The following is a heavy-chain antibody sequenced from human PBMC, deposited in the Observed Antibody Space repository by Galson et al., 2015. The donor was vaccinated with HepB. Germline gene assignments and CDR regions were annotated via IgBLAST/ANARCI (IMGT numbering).Heavy chain of an antibody. J-gene: IGHJ2*01. D-gene: IGHD3-22*01. CDR3: ARDLYDSSGYYRRAGYFDL. CDR2: ISYDGSNK. Sequence: SLRLSCAASGFTFSSYAMHWVRQAPGKGLEWVAVISYDGSNKYYADSVKGRFTISRDNSKNTLYLQMNSLRAEDTAVYYCARDLYDSSGYYRRAGYFDLWGRGTLVTVSS. CDR1: GFTFSSYA. V-gene: IGHV3-30-3*01.